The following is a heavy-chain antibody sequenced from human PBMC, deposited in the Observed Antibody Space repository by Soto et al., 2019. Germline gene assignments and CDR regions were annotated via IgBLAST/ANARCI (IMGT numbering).Heavy chain of an antibody. J-gene: IGHJ4*02. CDR3: ARDQMATTEPDYYFDY. D-gene: IGHD5-12*01. V-gene: IGHV1-69*13. Sequence: SVKVSCTSSGCTFSSYAISCVRYAPGQVLEWMVGIIPIFGTANYAQKFQGRVTITADESTSTAYMELSSLRSEDTAVYYCARDQMATTEPDYYFDYWGQGTLVTVSS. CDR1: GCTFSSYA. CDR2: IIPIFGTA.